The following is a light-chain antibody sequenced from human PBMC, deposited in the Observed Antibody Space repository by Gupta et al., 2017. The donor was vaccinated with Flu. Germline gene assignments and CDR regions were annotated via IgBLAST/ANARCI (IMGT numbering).Light chain of an antibody. V-gene: IGLV3-1*01. CDR2: QDN. CDR3: QACDSNTVI. CDR1: KVGDRY. J-gene: IGLJ2*01. Sequence: SSALTQPPSVSVSPGQTASITCSGAKVGDRYASWNQQKPGQSPLLVIYQDNQRPSGIPERFSGSNAGNTATLTIREAQAADEADYFCQACDSNTVIFGGGTKLTVL.